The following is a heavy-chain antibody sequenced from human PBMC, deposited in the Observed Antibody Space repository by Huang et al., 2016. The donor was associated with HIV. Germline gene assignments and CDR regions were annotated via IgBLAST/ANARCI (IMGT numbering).Heavy chain of an antibody. J-gene: IGHJ4*02. V-gene: IGHV1-24*01. CDR2: FDPESGET. Sequence: QVQLVQSRAEVKKPGASVKVSCKVSEYTLTELSRHWVRQPPGKGLEGMGGFDPESGETIYAQKFQGRVTMTEDTSTETAFMELSGLRPEDTAVYYCATGFDVFFDFWGQGTLVTVSS. D-gene: IGHD3-9*01. CDR3: ATGFDVFFDF. CDR1: EYTLTELS.